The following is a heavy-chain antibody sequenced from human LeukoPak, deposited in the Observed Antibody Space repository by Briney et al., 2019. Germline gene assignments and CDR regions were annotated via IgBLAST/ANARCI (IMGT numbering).Heavy chain of an antibody. Sequence: GGSPRLSCAASGFTVSSNYMSWVRQAPGKGLEWVSVIYSGGSTYYADSVKGRFTISRDNSKNTLYLQMNSLRAEDTAVYYCARGPESIAGDAFDIWGQGTMVTVSS. CDR2: IYSGGST. D-gene: IGHD6-6*01. CDR3: ARGPESIAGDAFDI. V-gene: IGHV3-53*01. J-gene: IGHJ3*02. CDR1: GFTVSSNY.